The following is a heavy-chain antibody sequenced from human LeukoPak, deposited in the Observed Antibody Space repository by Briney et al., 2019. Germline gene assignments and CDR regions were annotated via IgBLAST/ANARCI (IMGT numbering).Heavy chain of an antibody. D-gene: IGHD3-22*01. Sequence: GGSLRLSCAASGFIVSANYMSWVRQAPGKGLEWVSVFHSGGHTYHRDGTTYYADSVRGRFTISGDKSANSVYLQMNSLRVDDTPVYYCAHSYAFDSSGYHRPPAFWGQGTLVTVSS. CDR1: GFIVSANY. CDR2: FHSGGHTYHRDGTT. V-gene: IGHV3-53*05. J-gene: IGHJ4*02. CDR3: AHSYAFDSSGYHRPPAF.